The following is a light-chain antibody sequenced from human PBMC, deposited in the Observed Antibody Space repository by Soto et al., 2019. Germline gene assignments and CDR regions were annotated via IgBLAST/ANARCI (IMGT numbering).Light chain of an antibody. V-gene: IGKV3-20*01. CDR2: DTS. J-gene: IGKJ2*01. CDR1: QSVNSRY. Sequence: EIVLTQSPGTLSLSPGERATLSCRASQSVNSRYLAWYQQKPGQAPRLLIYDTSSRATGIPDRFSGSGSGTDFTLTISRLEPEDFAMYYCQQFGSSLLYTFGQGTKLEIK. CDR3: QQFGSSLLYT.